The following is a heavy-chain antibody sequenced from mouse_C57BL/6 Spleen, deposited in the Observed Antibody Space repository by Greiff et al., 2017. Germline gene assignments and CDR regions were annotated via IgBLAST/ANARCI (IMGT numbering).Heavy chain of an antibody. J-gene: IGHJ1*03. CDR1: GYTFTSYW. CDR2: IDPSDSYT. Sequence: VQLQQPGAEPVRPGTSVKLSCKASGYTFTSYWMHWVKQRPGQGLEWIGVIDPSDSYTNYNQKFKGKATLTVDTSSSTAYMQLSSLTSEDSAVYYCARDTTVVARYFDVWGTGTTVTVSS. D-gene: IGHD1-1*01. CDR3: ARDTTVVARYFDV. V-gene: IGHV1-59*01.